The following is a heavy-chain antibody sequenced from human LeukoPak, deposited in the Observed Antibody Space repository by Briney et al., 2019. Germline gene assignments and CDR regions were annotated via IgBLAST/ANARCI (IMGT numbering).Heavy chain of an antibody. Sequence: SETLSLTCTVSGGSISSSSYYWGWIRQSPGKGLEWIGSIYYSGSTYYNPSLKSRVTISVDTSKNQFSLKLSSVTAADTAVYYCARNAKTQTTATHYYYYMDVWGKGTTVTVSS. J-gene: IGHJ6*03. D-gene: IGHD1/OR15-1a*01. CDR2: IYYSGST. CDR1: GGSISSSSYY. V-gene: IGHV4-39*07. CDR3: ARNAKTQTTATHYYYYMDV.